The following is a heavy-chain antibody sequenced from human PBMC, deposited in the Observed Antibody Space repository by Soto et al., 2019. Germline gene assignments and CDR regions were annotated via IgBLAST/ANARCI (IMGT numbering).Heavy chain of an antibody. CDR2: VNSSRST. J-gene: IGHJ6*02. Sequence: SETLSLPCTVSGASVSAYYWSWIRQPAGKGLKWIGRVNSSRSTNYNPSLNSRVTMSVDTSKNQLSMMLRSVTAADTAVFYCARGGSWYPSYYYGRDVWGQGTTFTVSS. CDR1: GASVSAYY. V-gene: IGHV4-4*07. D-gene: IGHD6-13*01. CDR3: ARGGSWYPSYYYGRDV.